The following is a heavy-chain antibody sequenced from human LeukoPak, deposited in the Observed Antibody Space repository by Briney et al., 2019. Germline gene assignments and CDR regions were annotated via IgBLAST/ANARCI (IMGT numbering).Heavy chain of an antibody. CDR1: GGSISSSADY. CDR2: IYYSGDT. V-gene: IGHV4-30-4*01. CDR3: ARGEGSY. J-gene: IGHJ4*02. D-gene: IGHD3-16*01. Sequence: SETLSLTCTVSGGSISSSADYWSWIRQHPGKGLEWIGYIYYSGDTYYNPSLKSRVTISVDRSKNQFSLKLSSVTAADTAVYYCARGEGSYWGQGTLVTVSS.